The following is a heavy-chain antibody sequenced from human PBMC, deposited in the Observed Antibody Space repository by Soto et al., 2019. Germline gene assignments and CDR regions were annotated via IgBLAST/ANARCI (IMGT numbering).Heavy chain of an antibody. J-gene: IGHJ4*02. CDR3: AREEDKGNWNVFDY. V-gene: IGHV1-69*04. D-gene: IGHD1-1*01. CDR2: IIPILGIA. Sequence: SVKVSCKASGGTFSSYTISWVRQAPGQGLEWMGRIIPILGIANYAQKFQGRVTITADKSTSTAYMELSSLRSEDTAVYYCAREEDKGNWNVFDYWGQGTLVTVSS. CDR1: GGTFSSYT.